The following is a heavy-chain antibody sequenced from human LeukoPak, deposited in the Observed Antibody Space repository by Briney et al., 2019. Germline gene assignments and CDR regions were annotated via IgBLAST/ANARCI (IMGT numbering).Heavy chain of an antibody. CDR2: IYYSGST. V-gene: IGHV4-59*01. Sequence: PSETLSLTCTVSGGSISSYYWSWIRQPPGKGLEWIGYIYYSGSTNYNPSLKSRVTISVDTSKNQFSLKLSSVTAADTAVYYCARDQRGYYDFWSGSLEGWFGPWGQGTLVTVSS. J-gene: IGHJ5*02. CDR3: ARDQRGYYDFWSGSLEGWFGP. CDR1: GGSISSYY. D-gene: IGHD3-3*01.